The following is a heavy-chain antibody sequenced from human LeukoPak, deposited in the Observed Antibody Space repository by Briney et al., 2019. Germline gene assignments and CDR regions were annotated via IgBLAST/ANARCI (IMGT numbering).Heavy chain of an antibody. D-gene: IGHD3-3*01. J-gene: IGHJ5*02. V-gene: IGHV3-23*01. Sequence: PGGSLRLSCAAPGFIFSSYAISWVRQAPGKGLEWVSGIRTSGDTFYADSVKGRFTISRDISKNTVYLQMNSLRAEDSAVYYCATLSYDVWTGINWFDPWGQGTLVTVSS. CDR2: IRTSGDT. CDR1: GFIFSSYA. CDR3: ATLSYDVWTGINWFDP.